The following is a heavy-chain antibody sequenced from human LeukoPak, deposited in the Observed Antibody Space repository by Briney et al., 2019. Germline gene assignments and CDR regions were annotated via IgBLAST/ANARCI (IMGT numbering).Heavy chain of an antibody. Sequence: GGSLKLSCAASGFTFSDSGMHWVRQASGKGLEWVGRIRSRANSYATAYAASVRGRFTISRDDSKNTAYLQMNSLRTEDTAVYYCTRRYCSGGSCYSDCWGQGTLVTVSS. CDR3: TRRYCSGGSCYSDC. CDR2: IRSRANSYAT. D-gene: IGHD2-15*01. CDR1: GFTFSDSG. J-gene: IGHJ4*02. V-gene: IGHV3-73*01.